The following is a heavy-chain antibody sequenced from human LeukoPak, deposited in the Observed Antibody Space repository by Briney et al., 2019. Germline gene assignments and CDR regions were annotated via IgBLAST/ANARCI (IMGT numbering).Heavy chain of an antibody. J-gene: IGHJ3*02. V-gene: IGHV4-59*01. D-gene: IGHD1-14*01. Sequence: PSETPSLTCTVSGGSISSYYWSWIRQPPGKGLEWIGYIYYSGSTNYNPSLKSRVTISVDTSMNQFSLRLSSVTAADTAVYYCARITVPEAFDIWGQGTMVTVS. CDR2: IYYSGST. CDR1: GGSISSYY. CDR3: ARITVPEAFDI.